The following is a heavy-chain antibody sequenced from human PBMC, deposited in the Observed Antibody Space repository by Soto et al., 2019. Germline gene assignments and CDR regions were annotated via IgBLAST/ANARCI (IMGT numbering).Heavy chain of an antibody. V-gene: IGHV3-66*01. CDR3: ARGTPFDY. CDR1: GFTVSSKY. Sequence: GGSLRLSCAASGFTVSSKYMSWVRQAPGKGLEWVSIIYSGGSTYYADSVRGRFTISRDNSNNTLYLQMNSLRAEDTAVYYCARGTPFDYWGQGTLVTVSS. CDR2: IYSGGST. J-gene: IGHJ4*02.